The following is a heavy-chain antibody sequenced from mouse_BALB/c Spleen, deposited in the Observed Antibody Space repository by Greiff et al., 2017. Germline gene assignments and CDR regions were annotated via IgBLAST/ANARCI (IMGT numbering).Heavy chain of an antibody. D-gene: IGHD2-2*01. J-gene: IGHJ3*01. V-gene: IGHV5-4*02. CDR3: TGSWFAY. CDR1: GFTLSDYY. Sequence: EVQLVESGGGLVKPGGSLKLSCAASGFTLSDYYMYWVRQTPEKRLEWVATISDGGSYTYYSDSVKGRFTSSKDNAKNNLYLQMSSLKSEDTAMYYCTGSWFAYWGQGTLVTVSA. CDR2: ISDGGSYT.